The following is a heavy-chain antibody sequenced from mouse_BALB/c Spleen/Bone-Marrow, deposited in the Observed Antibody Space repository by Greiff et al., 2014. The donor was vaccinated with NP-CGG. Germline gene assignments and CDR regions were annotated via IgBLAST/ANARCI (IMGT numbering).Heavy chain of an antibody. CDR2: ISGYYGDA. D-gene: IGHD2-14*01. Sequence: VQLQQSGAKLVRPGVSVKISCKGSGYTFTDLAMHWVKRSHAKSLEWIGLISGYYGDAIYNQKFKGKATMTVDKSSSTAYMELARLTSEDSAIYYCARSGKVRNAMDYWGQGTSVTVSS. J-gene: IGHJ4*01. CDR1: GYTFTDLA. CDR3: ARSGKVRNAMDY. V-gene: IGHV1S137*01.